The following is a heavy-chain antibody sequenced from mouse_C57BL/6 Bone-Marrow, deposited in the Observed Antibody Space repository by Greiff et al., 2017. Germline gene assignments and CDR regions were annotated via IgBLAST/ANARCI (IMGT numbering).Heavy chain of an antibody. CDR3: ARNQITTVVPYWYFDV. D-gene: IGHD1-1*01. V-gene: IGHV2-2*01. J-gene: IGHJ1*03. CDR1: GFSLTSYG. Sequence: VQLQQSGPGLVQPSQSLSITCTVSGFSLTSYGVHWVRQSPGKGLEWLGVIWSGGSTDYNAAFISRLSISKDNSKSQVFFKMNSLQADDTAIYYCARNQITTVVPYWYFDVWGTGTTVTVSS. CDR2: IWSGGST.